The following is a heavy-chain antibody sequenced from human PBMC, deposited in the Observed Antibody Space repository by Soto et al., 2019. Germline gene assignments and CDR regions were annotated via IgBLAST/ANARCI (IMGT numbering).Heavy chain of an antibody. CDR1: GFTFSSYA. V-gene: IGHV3-30-3*01. D-gene: IGHD6-19*01. J-gene: IGHJ4*02. CDR3: ASAEGIAVAGTPFDY. CDR2: ISYDGSNK. Sequence: QVQLVESGGGVVQPGRSLRLSCAASGFTFSSYAMHWVRQAPGKGLERVAVISYDGSNKYYADSVKGRFTISRDNSKNTLYLQMNGLRAEDTAVYYCASAEGIAVAGTPFDYCGQGTLVTVSS.